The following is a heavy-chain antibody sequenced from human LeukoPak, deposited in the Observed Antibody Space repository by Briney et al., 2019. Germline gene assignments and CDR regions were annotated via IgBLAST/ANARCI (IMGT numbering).Heavy chain of an antibody. CDR3: AKEGDQFRGYLDA. D-gene: IGHD3-16*01. CDR1: GFMFSRLG. Sequence: GRSLRLSCAASGFMFSRLGMQWVRHAPGEGLEWVAMIWHDGSVEEYADSVKGRFTISRDNSQNTLYLQMNSLRDDDTAEYYCAKEGDQFRGYLDAWGKGTTVTVSS. CDR2: IWHDGSVE. V-gene: IGHV3-33*06. J-gene: IGHJ6*03.